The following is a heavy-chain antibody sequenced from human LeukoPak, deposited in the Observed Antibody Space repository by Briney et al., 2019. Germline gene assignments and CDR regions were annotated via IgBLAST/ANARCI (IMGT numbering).Heavy chain of an antibody. J-gene: IGHJ2*01. CDR1: GYSISSGYY. D-gene: IGHD3-10*01. Sequence: SETLSLTCTVSGYSISSGYYWGWIRQPPGKGLEWIGSIYHSGSTYYNPSLKSRVTISVDTSKNQFSLRVNSVTAADTAVYYCARRTRVGCYLDLWGRGTPVTASS. CDR3: ARRTRVGCYLDL. V-gene: IGHV4-38-2*02. CDR2: IYHSGST.